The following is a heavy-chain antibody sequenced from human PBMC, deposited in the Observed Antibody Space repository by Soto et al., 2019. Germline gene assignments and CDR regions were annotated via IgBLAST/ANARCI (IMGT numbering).Heavy chain of an antibody. CDR1: GFTFDDYA. J-gene: IGHJ6*03. Sequence: PGGSLRLSCAASGFTFDDYAMHWVRQAPGKGPEWVSGISWSSGSIGYADSVKGRFTISRDNAKNSLYLQMNSLRAEDTALYYCAKDMADIGYYYMDVWGKGTTVTVSS. CDR3: AKDMADIGYYYMDV. D-gene: IGHD2-15*01. V-gene: IGHV3-9*01. CDR2: ISWSSGSI.